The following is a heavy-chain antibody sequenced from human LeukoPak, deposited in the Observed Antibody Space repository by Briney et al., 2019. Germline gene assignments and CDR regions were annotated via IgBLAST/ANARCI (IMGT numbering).Heavy chain of an antibody. CDR3: ARVRSMITFGGVIVMRYYYYYMDV. V-gene: IGHV4-34*01. D-gene: IGHD3-16*02. Sequence: SETLSLTCAVYGGSLSGYYWSWIRQPPGKGLEWIGEINHSGSTNYNPSLKSRVTISVDTSKNQFSLKLSSVTAADTAVYYCARVRSMITFGGVIVMRYYYYYMDVWGKGTTVTISS. CDR2: INHSGST. CDR1: GGSLSGYY. J-gene: IGHJ6*03.